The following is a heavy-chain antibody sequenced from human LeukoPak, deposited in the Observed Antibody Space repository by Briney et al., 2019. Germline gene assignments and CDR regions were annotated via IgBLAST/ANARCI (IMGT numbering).Heavy chain of an antibody. Sequence: PGGSLRLSCAASGFTFDDYAMHWVRQAPGKGLEWVAVISYDGSNKYFADSVKGRFTISRDNSKNTLYLQMNSLRAEDTAVYYCAKDSGIAVAGTLRAFDIWGQGTMVTVSS. CDR3: AKDSGIAVAGTLRAFDI. J-gene: IGHJ3*02. CDR1: GFTFDDYA. D-gene: IGHD6-19*01. V-gene: IGHV3-30*18. CDR2: ISYDGSNK.